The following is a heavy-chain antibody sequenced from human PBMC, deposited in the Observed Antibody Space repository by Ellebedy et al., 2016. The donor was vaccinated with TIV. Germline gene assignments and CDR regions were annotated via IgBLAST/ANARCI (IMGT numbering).Heavy chain of an antibody. V-gene: IGHV3-7*01. D-gene: IGHD3-3*01. CDR1: GFTFHNYA. Sequence: GESLKISXVASGFTFHNYAMNWVRQAPGKGLEWVANIKQDGSEKTYVDSVKGRFTISRDNAKNSLYLQMNSLRDEDTAVYYCAREGEWLLDYWGQGTLVTVSS. CDR3: AREGEWLLDY. J-gene: IGHJ4*02. CDR2: IKQDGSEK.